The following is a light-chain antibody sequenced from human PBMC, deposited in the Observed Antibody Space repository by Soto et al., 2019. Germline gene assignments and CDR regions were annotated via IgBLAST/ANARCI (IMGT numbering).Light chain of an antibody. Sequence: DIQIIQSPSSLSASVGDTVTITCQESQDISHYLTWYQQKPGKALKLLIYDASNLHPGVPSRFRGSGSGTDFSFNITSLQPEDVATYYCQQYDDPTITFGQGTRLEIK. CDR1: QDISHY. CDR3: QQYDDPTIT. CDR2: DAS. V-gene: IGKV1-33*01. J-gene: IGKJ5*01.